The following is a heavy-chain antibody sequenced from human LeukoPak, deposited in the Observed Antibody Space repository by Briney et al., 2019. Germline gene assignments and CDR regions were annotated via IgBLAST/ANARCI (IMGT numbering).Heavy chain of an antibody. V-gene: IGHV3-48*02. CDR2: ISSGSSTI. D-gene: IGHD1-20*01. Sequence: GGSLRLSCAASGXTFSSYSMNWVRQAPGKGLEWVSFISSGSSTIHYADSVRIRFTVSRDNAKNSLYLQMNSLRNEDTAVYYCARTGITGIFDAFDIWGQGTMVTVSS. CDR3: ARTGITGIFDAFDI. J-gene: IGHJ3*02. CDR1: GXTFSSYS.